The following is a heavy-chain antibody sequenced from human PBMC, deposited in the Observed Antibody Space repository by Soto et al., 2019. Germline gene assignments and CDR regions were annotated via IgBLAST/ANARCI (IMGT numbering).Heavy chain of an antibody. CDR2: INHSGST. CDR3: ARGVSGSSPDY. D-gene: IGHD6-13*01. Sequence: SETLSLTCAVYGGSFSGYYCSWIRQPPGKGLEWIGEINHSGSTNYNPSLKSRVTISVDTSKNQFSLKLSSVTAADTAVYYCARGVSGSSPDYWGQGTLVTVSS. CDR1: GGSFSGYY. V-gene: IGHV4-34*01. J-gene: IGHJ4*02.